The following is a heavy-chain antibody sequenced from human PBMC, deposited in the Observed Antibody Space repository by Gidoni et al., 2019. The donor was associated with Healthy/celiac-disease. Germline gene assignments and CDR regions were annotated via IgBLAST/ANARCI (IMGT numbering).Heavy chain of an antibody. CDR1: GFPFSIYS. V-gene: IGHV3-48*01. CDR2: ISSSSSTI. D-gene: IGHD1-26*01. J-gene: IGHJ4*02. Sequence: EVQLVESGGGLVQPGGSLRLSCAASGFPFSIYSMNWVRQAPGKGLEWVSYISSSSSTIYYADSVKGRFTISRDNAKNSLYLQMNSLRAEDTAVYYCAREERGSYYLISMGIDYWGQGTLVTVSS. CDR3: AREERGSYYLISMGIDY.